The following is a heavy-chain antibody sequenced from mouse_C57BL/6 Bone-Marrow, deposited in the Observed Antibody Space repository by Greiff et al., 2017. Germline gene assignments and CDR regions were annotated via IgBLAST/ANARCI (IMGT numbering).Heavy chain of an antibody. CDR2: INPSSGYT. CDR1: GYTFTSYT. Sequence: VKLMESGAELARSGASVKMSCKASGYTFTSYTMHWVKQRPGQGLEWIGYINPSSGYTKYNQKFKDKATLTADKSSSTAYMQLSSLTSEDSAVYCCSRNGYPYWYFDVWGTGTSVTVSS. CDR3: SRNGYPYWYFDV. J-gene: IGHJ1*03. D-gene: IGHD2-2*01. V-gene: IGHV1-4*01.